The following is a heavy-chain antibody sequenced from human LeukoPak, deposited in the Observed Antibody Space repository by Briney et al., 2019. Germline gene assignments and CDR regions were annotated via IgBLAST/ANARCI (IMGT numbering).Heavy chain of an antibody. Sequence: PGGSLRLSYKGSGFTFSSYWMGWFRQAPGKGLEWVANINEDGSVKQFADSVKGRFTISRDNTKNSVNLQMNSLGADDTAVYFCARGRGWTFDYWGQGILVTVSS. CDR2: INEDGSVK. J-gene: IGHJ4*02. V-gene: IGHV3-7*04. CDR3: ARGRGWTFDY. D-gene: IGHD6-19*01. CDR1: GFTFSSYW.